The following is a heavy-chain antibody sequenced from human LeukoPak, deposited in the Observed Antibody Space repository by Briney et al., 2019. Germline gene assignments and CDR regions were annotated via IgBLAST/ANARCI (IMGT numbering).Heavy chain of an antibody. V-gene: IGHV1-69*05. CDR3: AREIRGYFDY. CDR2: IIPIFGTA. J-gene: IGHJ4*02. CDR1: GGTFSSYA. D-gene: IGHD3-16*01. Sequence: GASVKVSCKAPGGTFSSYAISWVRQAPGQGLEWMGGIIPIFGTANYAQKFQGRVTITTDESTSTAYMELSSLRSEDTAVYYCAREIRGYFDYWGQGTLVTVSS.